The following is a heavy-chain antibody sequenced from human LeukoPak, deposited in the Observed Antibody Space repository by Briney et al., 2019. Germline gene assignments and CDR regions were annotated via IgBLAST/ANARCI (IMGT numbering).Heavy chain of an antibody. J-gene: IGHJ6*03. CDR3: ARVSTGSYYDLLYYYYYYMDV. CDR1: GGSISSYY. V-gene: IGHV4-59*01. CDR2: IYYCGST. D-gene: IGHD1-26*01. Sequence: SETLSLTCTVSGGSISSYYWSWIRQPPGKGLEWIGYIYYCGSTNYNPSLKSRVTISVDTSKNQFSLKLSSVTAADTAVYYCARVSTGSYYDLLYYYYYYMDVWGKGTTVTVSS.